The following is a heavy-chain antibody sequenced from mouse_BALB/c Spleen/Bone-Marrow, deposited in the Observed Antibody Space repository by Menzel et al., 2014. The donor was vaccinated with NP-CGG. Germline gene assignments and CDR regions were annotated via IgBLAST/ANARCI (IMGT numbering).Heavy chain of an antibody. J-gene: IGHJ4*01. CDR2: IWAGGST. V-gene: IGHV2-9*02. CDR1: GFSLTSYG. Sequence: VKLQESGPGLVAPSQSLSITCTVFGFSLTSYGVHWVRQPPGKGLEWLGVIWAGGSTNYNSTLMSRLSINKDNSKSQVFLKMNSLQTDDTAMYYCAKTTTAYYAMDYWGQGTSVTVFS. D-gene: IGHD1-2*01. CDR3: AKTTTAYYAMDY.